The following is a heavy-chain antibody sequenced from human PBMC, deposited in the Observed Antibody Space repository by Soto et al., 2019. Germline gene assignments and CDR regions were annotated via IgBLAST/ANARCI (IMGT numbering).Heavy chain of an antibody. CDR2: IYYSGIT. J-gene: IGHJ4*02. V-gene: IGHV4-31*03. CDR3: ARDRGYESSLGLYY. CDR1: GGSISSGGYY. D-gene: IGHD3-22*01. Sequence: SETLSLTCTVSGGSISSGGYYWSWIRQHPGKGLEWIGYIYYSGITYYNPSLKSRVTISVDTSKKQFSLKLSSVTAADTAVYFCARDRGYESSLGLYYWGQGTLVTVSS.